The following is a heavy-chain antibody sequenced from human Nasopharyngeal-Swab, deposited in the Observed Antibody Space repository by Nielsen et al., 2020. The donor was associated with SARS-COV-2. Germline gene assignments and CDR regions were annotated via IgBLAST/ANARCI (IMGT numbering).Heavy chain of an antibody. CDR1: GFTFSSYA. CDR3: ARSSSTVTTSDS. CDR2: ISGSGGST. J-gene: IGHJ5*02. Sequence: GESLKISCAASGFTFSSYAMSWVRQAPGKGLEWVSAISGSGGSTYYADSVKGRFTISRDNSKNTLYLQMNSLRAEDTAVYYCARSSSTVTTSDSWGQGTLVTVSS. V-gene: IGHV3-23*01. D-gene: IGHD4-17*01.